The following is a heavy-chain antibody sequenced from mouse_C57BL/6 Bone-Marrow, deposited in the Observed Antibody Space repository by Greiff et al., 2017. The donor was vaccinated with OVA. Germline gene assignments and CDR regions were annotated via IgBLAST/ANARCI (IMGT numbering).Heavy chain of an antibody. D-gene: IGHD2-3*01. J-gene: IGHJ3*01. CDR3: ARADGYWGVAY. Sequence: QVQLQQPGAELVKPGASVKLSCKASGYTFTSYWMHWVKQRPGQGLEWIGIIHPNSGSTNYNEKFKSKATLTVDKSSSTAYMQLSSLTSEDSAVYYCARADGYWGVAYWGQGTLVTVSA. CDR1: GYTFTSYW. V-gene: IGHV1-64*01. CDR2: IHPNSGST.